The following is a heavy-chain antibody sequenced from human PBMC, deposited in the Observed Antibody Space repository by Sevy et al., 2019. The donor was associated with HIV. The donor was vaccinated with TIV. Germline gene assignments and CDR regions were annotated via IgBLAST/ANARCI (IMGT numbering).Heavy chain of an antibody. CDR2: IIPIFGTP. CDR3: AREGGEATTGDHDAFDI. V-gene: IGHV1-69*13. D-gene: IGHD7-27*01. CDR1: GDTFSTYG. J-gene: IGHJ3*02. Sequence: ASVKASCKASGDTFSTYGLSWVRQAPGQGLEWMGGIIPIFGTPNYAQKFQGRVTITADESASTAYMELSSLRSEDMALYYCAREGGEATTGDHDAFDIWGHGTLVTVSS.